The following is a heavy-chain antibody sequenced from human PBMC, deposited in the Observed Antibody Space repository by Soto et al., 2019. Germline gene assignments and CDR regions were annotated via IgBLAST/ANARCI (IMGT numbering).Heavy chain of an antibody. V-gene: IGHV2-5*02. Sequence: QITLKESGPTLVKPTQTLTLTCTFSGFSLSTSGVGVGWIRQPPGKALEWLALIYWDDDKRYSPSLKSRLTIIKDTSKNQVVLTMTNMDPVDTATYYCAHSPNYYASSGYLVDYWGQGTLVTVSS. J-gene: IGHJ4*02. CDR3: AHSPNYYASSGYLVDY. CDR2: IYWDDDK. CDR1: GFSLSTSGVG. D-gene: IGHD3-22*01.